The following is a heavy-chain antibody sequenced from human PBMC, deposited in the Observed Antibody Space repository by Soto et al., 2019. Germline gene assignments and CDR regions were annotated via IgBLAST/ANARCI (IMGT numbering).Heavy chain of an antibody. CDR3: ARFNWYFDL. Sequence: PSEILSLTCTVAGGSIISYYWSWIRQPPGKGLEWIGYIYYSGSTNYNPSLKSRVTISVDTSKNQFSLKLSSVTAADTAVYYCARFNWYFDLWGRGTLVTVSS. V-gene: IGHV4-59*08. J-gene: IGHJ2*01. CDR2: IYYSGST. CDR1: GGSIISYY.